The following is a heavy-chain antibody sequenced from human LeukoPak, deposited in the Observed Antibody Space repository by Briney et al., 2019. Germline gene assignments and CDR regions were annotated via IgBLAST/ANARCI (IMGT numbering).Heavy chain of an antibody. CDR1: VGACSIYA. CDR3: ARELTPIGVTIVPGPMGV. V-gene: IGHV1-69*06. Sequence: SVKLSCKSSVGACSIYANSWVRNGPGQGLEWVGGIIPIFGTTNYAQKFQGRVTITADKSTSKAYMELSTLRSEDTAVYYCARELTPIGVTIVPGPMGVWGKGTTVTVSS. CDR2: IIPIFGTT. J-gene: IGHJ6*04. D-gene: IGHD3-10*01.